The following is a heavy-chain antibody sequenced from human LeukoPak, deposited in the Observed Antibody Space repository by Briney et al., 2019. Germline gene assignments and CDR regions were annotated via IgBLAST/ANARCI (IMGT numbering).Heavy chain of an antibody. CDR3: ARENEVALMYYFDY. CDR2: FDPEDGET. Sequence: ASVKVSCKVSGYTLTELSMHWVRQAPGKGLEWMGGFDPEDGETIYAQKFQGRVTITADESTSTAYMELSSLRSEDTAVYYCARENEVALMYYFDYWGQGTLVTVSS. V-gene: IGHV1-24*01. J-gene: IGHJ4*02. CDR1: GYTLTELS. D-gene: IGHD4/OR15-4a*01.